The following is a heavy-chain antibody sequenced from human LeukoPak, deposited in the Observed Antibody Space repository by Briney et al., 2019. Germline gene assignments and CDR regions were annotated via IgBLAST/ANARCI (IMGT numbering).Heavy chain of an antibody. D-gene: IGHD3-22*01. J-gene: IGHJ4*02. Sequence: ASVKVSCKASGYTFTGYYMHWVRQAPGNGLEWMGGFDPEDGETLCAQKFQGRVTMTEDTSTDTAYMELSSLRSEDTAVYYCATLYYYDSSGFYRNDFWGQGTLVTVSS. CDR2: FDPEDGET. CDR1: GYTFTGYY. V-gene: IGHV1-24*01. CDR3: ATLYYYDSSGFYRNDF.